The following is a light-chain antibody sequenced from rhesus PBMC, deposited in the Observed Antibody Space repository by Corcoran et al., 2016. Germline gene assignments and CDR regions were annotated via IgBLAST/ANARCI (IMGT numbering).Light chain of an antibody. CDR2: MAS. J-gene: IGKJ3*01. V-gene: IGKV1-21*01. CDR3: QQYNSAPFT. CDR1: QGISSW. Sequence: DIQMTQSPSSLSASVGDRVTITCRASQGISSWLAWYQQKTGKAPKLQFYMASSLQSGVPSRFSGSGSGTDVTLTIRSRQPEDFATYYCQQYNSAPFTFGPGTKLDIK.